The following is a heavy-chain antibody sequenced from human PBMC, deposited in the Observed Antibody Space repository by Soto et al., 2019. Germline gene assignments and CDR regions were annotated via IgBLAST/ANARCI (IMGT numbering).Heavy chain of an antibody. D-gene: IGHD3-3*01. J-gene: IGHJ2*01. CDR2: IIPILGIA. Sequence: SVKVSCKASGGTFSSYTISWVRQAPGQGLEWMGRIIPILGIANYAQKFQGRVTITADKSTSTAYMELSSLRSEDAAVYYCASETRTMYFDLWGRGTLVTVSS. CDR1: GGTFSSYT. CDR3: ASETRTMYFDL. V-gene: IGHV1-69*02.